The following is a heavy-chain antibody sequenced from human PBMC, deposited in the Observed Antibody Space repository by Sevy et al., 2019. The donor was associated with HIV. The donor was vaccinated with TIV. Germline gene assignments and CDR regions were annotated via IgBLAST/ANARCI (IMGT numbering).Heavy chain of an antibody. CDR1: GGSISNYF. CDR2: IYYSGST. D-gene: IGHD6-13*01. Sequence: SETLSLTCTVSGGSISNYFWSWIRQPPGKGLEWIGYIYYSGSTNYNPSLKSRVTISVDTSKNQFSLKLSSVTAAVTAVYYCARESIGAVGDFDYWGQGTLVTVSS. CDR3: ARESIGAVGDFDY. V-gene: IGHV4-59*01. J-gene: IGHJ4*02.